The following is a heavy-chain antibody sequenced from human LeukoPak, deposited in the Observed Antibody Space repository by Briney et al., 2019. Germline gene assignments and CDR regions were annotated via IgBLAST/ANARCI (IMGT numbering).Heavy chain of an antibody. D-gene: IGHD7-27*01. CDR2: MNPNSGNT. J-gene: IGHJ6*03. V-gene: IGHV1-8*01. CDR1: GYTFTSYD. CDR3: ARGVGTSYYMDV. Sequence: ASVKVSCKASGYTFTSYDINWVRQATGQGLEWMGWMNPNSGNTGYAQKFQGRVTMTRNTSISTAYMELSSLRSEDTAVYYCARGVGTSYYMDVWGKGTTVTVSS.